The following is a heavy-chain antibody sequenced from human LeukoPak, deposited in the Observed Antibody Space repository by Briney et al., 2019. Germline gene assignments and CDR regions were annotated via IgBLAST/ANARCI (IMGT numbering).Heavy chain of an antibody. Sequence: KSSETLSLTCAVYGGSFSGYYWSWIRQPPGKGLEWIGEINHSGSTNYNPSLKSRVTISVDTSKNQSSLKLSSVTAADTAVYYCARGRVGYDYVWGSHYSPYFDYWGQGTLVTVSS. CDR1: GGSFSGYY. V-gene: IGHV4-34*01. CDR2: INHSGST. D-gene: IGHD3-16*01. CDR3: ARGRVGYDYVWGSHYSPYFDY. J-gene: IGHJ4*02.